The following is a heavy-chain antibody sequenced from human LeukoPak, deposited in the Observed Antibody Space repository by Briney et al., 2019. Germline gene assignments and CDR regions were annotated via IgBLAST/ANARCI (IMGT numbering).Heavy chain of an antibody. CDR3: VRGADMNYNFENSFYFDS. V-gene: IGHV3-33*01. CDR2: IWYDGSQR. J-gene: IGHJ4*02. Sequence: GGSLRLSCAVSGFTMKNFGMHWVRQAPGKGLEWVAVIWYDGSQRHYIDSVKGRFAISRENSMNTLSLEMNSLRVEDTAVYYCVRGADMNYNFENSFYFDSWGQGALVIVSS. CDR1: GFTMKNFG. D-gene: IGHD3-3*01.